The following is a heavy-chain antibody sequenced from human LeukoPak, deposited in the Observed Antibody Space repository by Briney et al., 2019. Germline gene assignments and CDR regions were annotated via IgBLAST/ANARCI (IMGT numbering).Heavy chain of an antibody. CDR2: IRYDGSNK. V-gene: IGHV3-30*02. CDR3: ATDSGSYGYYYYYMDV. CDR1: GFTFSSYG. Sequence: GGSLRLPCAASGFTFSSYGMHWVRQAPGKGLEWVAFIRYDGSNKYYADSVKGRFTISRDNSKNTLYLQMNSLRAEDTAVYYCATDSGSYGYYYYYMDVWGKGTTLTVPS. D-gene: IGHD1-26*01. J-gene: IGHJ6*03.